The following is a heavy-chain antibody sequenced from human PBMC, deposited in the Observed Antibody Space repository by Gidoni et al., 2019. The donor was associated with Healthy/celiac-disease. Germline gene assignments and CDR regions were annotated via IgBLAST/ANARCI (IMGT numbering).Heavy chain of an antibody. V-gene: IGHV3-23*01. J-gene: IGHJ4*02. CDR2: ISGSGGST. CDR3: AKAPQPPDGFLEWFPFDY. Sequence: EVQLLESGGGLVPPGGSLRLSCAASGFTFSSYAMGWVRQAPGEGLEGFSAISGSGGSTYYADSVKGRFTISRDNSKNTLYLQMNSLRAEDTAVYYCAKAPQPPDGFLEWFPFDYWGQGTLVTVSS. D-gene: IGHD3-3*01. CDR1: GFTFSSYA.